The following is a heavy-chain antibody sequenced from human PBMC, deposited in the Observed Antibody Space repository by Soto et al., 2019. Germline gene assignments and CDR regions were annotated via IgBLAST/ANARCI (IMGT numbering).Heavy chain of an antibody. CDR2: IIPIFGTA. CDR3: ARGPFMSGIAIDP. Sequence: GASVKVSCKASGGTFSSYAISWVRQAPGQGLEWMGGIIPIFGTANYAQKFQGRVTITRDTSASTAYMELSSLRSEDTAVYYCARGPFMSGIAIDPWGQGTLVTVSS. J-gene: IGHJ5*02. V-gene: IGHV1-69*05. CDR1: GGTFSSYA. D-gene: IGHD6-13*01.